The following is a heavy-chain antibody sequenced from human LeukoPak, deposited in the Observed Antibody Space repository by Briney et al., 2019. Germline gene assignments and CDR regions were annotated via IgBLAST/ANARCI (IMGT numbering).Heavy chain of an antibody. D-gene: IGHD3-3*01. CDR1: GGSISSGNW. Sequence: SETLSLTCAVSGGSISSGNWWSWVRQPPGKGLEWIGEIYHSGSTNYNPSLKSRVTISVDKSKNQFSLKLSSVTAADTAVYYCARVVSYYDFWSGYYAYYYGMDVWGQGTTVTVSS. CDR3: ARVVSYYDFWSGYYAYYYGMDV. J-gene: IGHJ6*02. CDR2: IYHSGST. V-gene: IGHV4-4*02.